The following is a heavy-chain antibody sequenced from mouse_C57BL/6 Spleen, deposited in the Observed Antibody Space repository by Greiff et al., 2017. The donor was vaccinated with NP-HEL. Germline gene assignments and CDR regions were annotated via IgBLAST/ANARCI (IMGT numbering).Heavy chain of an antibody. V-gene: IGHV3-6*01. CDR3: ARDLAY. J-gene: IGHJ3*01. CDR2: ISYDGSN. Sequence: EVQLQESGPGLVKPSQSLSLTCSVTGYSITSGYYWNWIRQFPGIKLEWMGYISYDGSNNYNPSLKNRISITRDTSKNQFFLKLNSVTTEDTATYYCARDLAYWGQGTLVTVSA. CDR1: GYSITSGYY.